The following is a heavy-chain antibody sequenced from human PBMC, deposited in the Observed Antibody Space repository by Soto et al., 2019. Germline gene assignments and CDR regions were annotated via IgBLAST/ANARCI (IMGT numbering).Heavy chain of an antibody. J-gene: IGHJ3*02. V-gene: IGHV3-7*03. Sequence: GGSLRLSCAASGFTFSSYWMSWVRQAPGKGLEWVANIKQDGSEKYYVDSVKGRFTISRDNAKNSLYLQMNSLRAEDTAVYYCAREVPAGDLYDAFDIWGQGTMVTVSS. D-gene: IGHD7-27*01. CDR2: IKQDGSEK. CDR3: AREVPAGDLYDAFDI. CDR1: GFTFSSYW.